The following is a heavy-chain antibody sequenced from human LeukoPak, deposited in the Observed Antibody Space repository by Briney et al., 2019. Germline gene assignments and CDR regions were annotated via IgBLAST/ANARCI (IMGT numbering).Heavy chain of an antibody. D-gene: IGHD3-10*01. CDR1: GYTFTSYG. CDR2: ISAYNGNT. CDR3: ARILKRRLLWFGEFRYYFDY. Sequence: ASVKVSCKASGYTFTSYGISWVRQAPGQGLGWMGWISAYNGNTNYAQKLQGRVTMTTDTSTSTAYMELRSLRSDDTAVYYCARILKRRLLWFGEFRYYFDYWGQGTLVTVSS. V-gene: IGHV1-18*01. J-gene: IGHJ4*02.